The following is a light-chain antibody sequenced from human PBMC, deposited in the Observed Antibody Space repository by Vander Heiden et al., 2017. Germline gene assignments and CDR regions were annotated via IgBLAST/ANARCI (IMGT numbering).Light chain of an antibody. CDR2: GAS. CDR1: ETVENNY. Sequence: IVLTQSPGTLSLSPGERATPSCKASETVENNYVAWYQQKPGRVPRVLLYGASSRVPGIPGRFSGSGSGTDFTLTISRLEPEDFAVYYCQHYSASPWTFGQGTKVEIK. V-gene: IGKV3-20*01. CDR3: QHYSASPWT. J-gene: IGKJ1*01.